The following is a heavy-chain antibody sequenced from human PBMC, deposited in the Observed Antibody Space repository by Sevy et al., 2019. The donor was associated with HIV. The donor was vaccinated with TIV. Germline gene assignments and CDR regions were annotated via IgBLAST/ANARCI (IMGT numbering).Heavy chain of an antibody. Sequence: SETQSLTCTVSGGSISSFYWNWIRQSPGKGLEWIGYISYSGSTNYNPSLKSRVTISVDTSKNQFSLKLSSVTAADTAVYYCVRGIFSYGYWREFDYWGQGNLVTVSS. CDR1: GGSISSFY. D-gene: IGHD5-18*01. CDR3: VRGIFSYGYWREFDY. J-gene: IGHJ4*02. CDR2: ISYSGST. V-gene: IGHV4-59*01.